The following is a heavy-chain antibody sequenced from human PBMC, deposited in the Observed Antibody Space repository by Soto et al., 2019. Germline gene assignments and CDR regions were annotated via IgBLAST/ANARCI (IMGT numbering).Heavy chain of an antibody. J-gene: IGHJ4*02. CDR2: ISYDGSNK. V-gene: IGHV3-30*18. Sequence: QVQLVESGGGVVQPGRSLRLSCAASGFTFSSYGMHWVRQAPGKGLEWVAVISYDGSNKYYADSVKGRFTISRDNSKNTLYLQMNSLRAEDTAVYYCAKAVGWELLNYFDYWGQGTLVTVSS. CDR1: GFTFSSYG. CDR3: AKAVGWELLNYFDY. D-gene: IGHD1-26*01.